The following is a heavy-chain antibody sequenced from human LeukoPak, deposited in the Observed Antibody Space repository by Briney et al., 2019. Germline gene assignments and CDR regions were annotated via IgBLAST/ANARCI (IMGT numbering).Heavy chain of an antibody. V-gene: IGHV3-15*01. D-gene: IGHD2-15*01. Sequence: GGSLRLSCAASGFTFSNAWMSWVRQAPGKGLEWVGRIKSKTDGGTTDYAAPVKGRFTISRDDSKNTLYLQMNSLKTEDTAVYYCTTDLTYCSGGSCYLWGQGTLVTVSS. CDR3: TTDLTYCSGGSCYL. CDR1: GFTFSNAW. J-gene: IGHJ5*02. CDR2: IKSKTDGGTT.